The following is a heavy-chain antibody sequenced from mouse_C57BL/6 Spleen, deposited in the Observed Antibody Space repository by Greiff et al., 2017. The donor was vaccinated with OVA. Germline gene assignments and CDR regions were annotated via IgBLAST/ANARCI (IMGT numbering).Heavy chain of an antibody. J-gene: IGHJ3*01. CDR3: ARSGTGAWFAY. CDR1: GYTFTDYN. CDR2: INPNNGGT. V-gene: IGHV1-18*01. D-gene: IGHD3-1*01. Sequence: VQLQQSGPELVKPGASVKIPCKASGYTFTDYNMDWVKQSHGKSLEWIGDINPNNGGTIYNQKFKGKATLTVDKSSRTAYMELRSRTSEDTAVYYCARSGTGAWFAYWGQGTLVTVAA.